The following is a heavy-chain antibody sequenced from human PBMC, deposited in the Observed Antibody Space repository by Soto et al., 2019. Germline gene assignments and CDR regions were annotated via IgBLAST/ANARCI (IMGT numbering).Heavy chain of an antibody. CDR3: ARGPLYNWNDAARWFDP. V-gene: IGHV1-3*01. CDR2: INAGNGNT. J-gene: IGHJ5*02. Sequence: ASVKVSCKASGYTFTSYAMHWVRQAPGQRLEWMGWINAGNGNTKYSQKFQGRVTITRDTSASTAYMELSSLRSEDTAVYYCARGPLYNWNDAARWFDPWGQGTLVTVSS. CDR1: GYTFTSYA. D-gene: IGHD1-1*01.